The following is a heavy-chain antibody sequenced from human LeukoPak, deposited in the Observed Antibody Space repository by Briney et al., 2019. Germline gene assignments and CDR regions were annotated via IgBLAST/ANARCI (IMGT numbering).Heavy chain of an antibody. Sequence: GGSLRISCAASGFIVSSNYMGWVRQAPGKGLEWVSVIYSGGSTYYADSVKGRFTISRDNSKNMIYLEMNSLRVEDTAVYYCARPDCSGGSCYPPFDYWGQGTLVTVSS. CDR1: GFIVSSNY. D-gene: IGHD2-15*01. CDR3: ARPDCSGGSCYPPFDY. J-gene: IGHJ4*02. CDR2: IYSGGST. V-gene: IGHV3-66*04.